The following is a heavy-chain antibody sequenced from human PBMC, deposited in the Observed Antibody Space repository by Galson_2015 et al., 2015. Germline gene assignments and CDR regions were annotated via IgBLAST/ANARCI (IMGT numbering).Heavy chain of an antibody. V-gene: IGHV4-59*01. D-gene: IGHD4-17*01. Sequence: LSLTCTVSGGSISSYYWSWIRQPPGKGLEWIGYIYYSGSTNYNPSLKSRVTISVDTSKNQFSLKLSSVAAADTAVYYCASHDYGDYFDYWGQGTLVTVSS. CDR3: ASHDYGDYFDY. CDR2: IYYSGST. CDR1: GGSISSYY. J-gene: IGHJ4*02.